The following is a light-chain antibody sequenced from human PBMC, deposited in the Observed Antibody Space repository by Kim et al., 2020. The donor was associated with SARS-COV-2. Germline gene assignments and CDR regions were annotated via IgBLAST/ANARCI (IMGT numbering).Light chain of an antibody. CDR3: QQYESYST. Sequence: AYRGDRVTISCRASQNIRAWLGWYQQKPGKAPKLLIYDGSILESGVPSRFSGSGSGTDFTLTINSLQPDDFATYYCQQYESYSTFGQGTKVDIK. CDR1: QNIRAW. J-gene: IGKJ1*01. V-gene: IGKV1-5*01. CDR2: DGS.